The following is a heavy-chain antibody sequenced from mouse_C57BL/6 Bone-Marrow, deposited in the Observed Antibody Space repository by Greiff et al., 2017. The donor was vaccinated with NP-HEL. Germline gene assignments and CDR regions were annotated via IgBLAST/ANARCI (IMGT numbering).Heavy chain of an antibody. V-gene: IGHV5-9-1*02. CDR3: TRENGSSYVNFDY. Sequence: EVQLQESGEGLVKPGGSLKLSCAASGFTFSSYAMSWVRQTPEKRLEWVRYISSGGAYIYYSDTVPCRFTISRDNARNTLYLQMSSLKSEDTAMYYCTRENGSSYVNFDYWGQGTTLTVSS. D-gene: IGHD1-1*01. CDR2: ISSGGAYI. J-gene: IGHJ2*01. CDR1: GFTFSSYA.